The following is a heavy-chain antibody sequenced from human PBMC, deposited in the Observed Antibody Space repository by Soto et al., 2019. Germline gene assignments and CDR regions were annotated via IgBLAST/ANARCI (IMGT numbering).Heavy chain of an antibody. CDR2: IYYSGST. CDR1: GGSVSSGSYY. D-gene: IGHD1-1*01. CDR3: ASNWNSDAFGI. V-gene: IGHV4-61*01. J-gene: IGHJ3*02. Sequence: SETLSLTCTVSGGSVSSGSYYWSWIRQPPGKGLEWIGYIYYSGSTNYNPSLKSRVTISVDTSKNQFSLKLSSVTAADTAVYYCASNWNSDAFGIWGQGTMVTVSS.